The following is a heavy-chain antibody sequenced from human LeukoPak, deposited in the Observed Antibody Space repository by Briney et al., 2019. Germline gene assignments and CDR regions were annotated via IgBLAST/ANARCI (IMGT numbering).Heavy chain of an antibody. CDR2: IYYSGST. D-gene: IGHD1-1*01. V-gene: IGHV4-59*12. J-gene: IGHJ4*02. Sequence: SETLSLTCTVSGGSISSYYWSWIRQPPGKGLEWIGYIYYSGSTNYNPSLKSRVTISVDTSKNQFSLKLSSVTAADTAVYSCARRRAQFVATGNYFDHWGQGILVSVSS. CDR3: ARRRAQFVATGNYFDH. CDR1: GGSISSYY.